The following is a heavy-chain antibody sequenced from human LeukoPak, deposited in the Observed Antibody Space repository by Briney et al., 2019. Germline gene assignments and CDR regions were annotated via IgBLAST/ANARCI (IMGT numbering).Heavy chain of an antibody. J-gene: IGHJ6*03. D-gene: IGHD3-16*01. V-gene: IGHV3-23*01. CDR1: GFTFSSYG. Sequence: GGSLRLSCAASGFTFSSYGMSWVRQAPGKGLEWVSAISGSGGSTYYADSVKGRFTISRDNSKITLYLQMNSLRAEDTAVYYCAGGGQALYYYYYMDVWGKGTTVTVSS. CDR3: AGGGQALYYYYYMDV. CDR2: ISGSGGST.